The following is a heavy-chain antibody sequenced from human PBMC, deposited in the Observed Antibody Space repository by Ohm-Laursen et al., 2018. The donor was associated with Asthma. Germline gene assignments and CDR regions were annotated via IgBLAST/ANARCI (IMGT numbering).Heavy chain of an antibody. CDR1: GFTFSSYA. Sequence: SLRLSCSASGFTFSSYAMHWVRQAPGKGLEWVAVISYDGSNKYYADSVKGRFTISRDNSKNTLYLQTNSLRAEDTAVYYCARQYYDSSGYYSSPVTNYYYYGMDVWGQGTTVTVSS. J-gene: IGHJ6*02. D-gene: IGHD3-22*01. CDR3: ARQYYDSSGYYSSPVTNYYYYGMDV. CDR2: ISYDGSNK. V-gene: IGHV3-30-3*01.